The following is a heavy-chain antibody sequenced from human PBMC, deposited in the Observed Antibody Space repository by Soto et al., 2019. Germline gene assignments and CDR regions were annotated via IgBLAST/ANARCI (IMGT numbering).Heavy chain of an antibody. Sequence: SETLSLTCAVSGGSISSGGYSWSWIRQPPGKGLEWIGYIYHSGSTYYNPSLKSRVTKSDDRSKNQFSLKLSSVTAAYTAVYYCSGHSGRTDAFDIWGQGTMVTVSS. D-gene: IGHD1-26*01. CDR3: SGHSGRTDAFDI. V-gene: IGHV4-30-2*01. CDR1: GGSISSGGYS. CDR2: IYHSGST. J-gene: IGHJ3*02.